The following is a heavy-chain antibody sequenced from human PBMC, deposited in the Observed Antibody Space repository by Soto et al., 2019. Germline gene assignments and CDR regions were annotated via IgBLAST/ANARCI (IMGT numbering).Heavy chain of an antibody. CDR3: ASVRGGYYYAMDV. Sequence: PSETLSLTCTVYGGSFSGYYWNWIRQPPGKGLEWIGEIYHSGSTNYNPSLKSRVTISVDKSKNQFSLKLSSVTAADTVVYYCASVRGGYYYAMDVWGQGTTVTVSS. J-gene: IGHJ6*02. D-gene: IGHD3-10*02. CDR2: IYHSGST. V-gene: IGHV4-34*01. CDR1: GGSFSGYY.